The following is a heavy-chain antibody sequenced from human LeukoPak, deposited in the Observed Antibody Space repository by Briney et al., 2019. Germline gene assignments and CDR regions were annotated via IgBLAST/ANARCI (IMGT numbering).Heavy chain of an antibody. CDR1: GGSISSGGYY. V-gene: IGHV4-31*03. CDR2: IDSSGST. CDR3: ARSYCSSTSCSPYYYYYMDV. D-gene: IGHD2-2*01. Sequence: SETLSPTCTVAGGSISSGGYYWSWIRQNPRKGLERISYIDSSGSTYYNPSLKSRVTISVDTSKNQFSLKLSSVTAADTAVYYCARSYCSSTSCSPYYYYYMDVWGKGTTVTVSS. J-gene: IGHJ6*03.